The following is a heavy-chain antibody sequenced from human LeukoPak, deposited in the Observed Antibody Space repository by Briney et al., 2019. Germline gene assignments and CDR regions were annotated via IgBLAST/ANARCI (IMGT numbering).Heavy chain of an antibody. CDR2: IYYTGST. CDR3: ARWGSIAVARFDY. CDR1: GGSISTSY. D-gene: IGHD6-6*01. J-gene: IGHJ4*02. Sequence: SETLSLTCTVSGGSISTSYWSWIRQPPGKGLEWIGYIYYTGSTNYNPSLTSRVNISVDTSKNQFSLNLTSVTAADTAVYYCARWGSIAVARFDYWGQGTLVTVSS. V-gene: IGHV4-59*01.